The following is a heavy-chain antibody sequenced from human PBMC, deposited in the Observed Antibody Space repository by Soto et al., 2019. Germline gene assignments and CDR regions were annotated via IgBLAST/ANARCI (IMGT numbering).Heavy chain of an antibody. V-gene: IGHV1-18*01. Sequence: QAQLVQSGAEVKKPGASVKVSCKASGYTFYSHSISWVRQAPGQGLEWMGRINGDYGNTQYAQKLRGRVTMTTDTSTTTVYMELTHLRSDETAVYYCARCIQGDYYYGMDVWGQGTTVTVSS. J-gene: IGHJ6*02. D-gene: IGHD5-18*01. CDR1: GYTFYSHS. CDR2: INGDYGNT. CDR3: ARCIQGDYYYGMDV.